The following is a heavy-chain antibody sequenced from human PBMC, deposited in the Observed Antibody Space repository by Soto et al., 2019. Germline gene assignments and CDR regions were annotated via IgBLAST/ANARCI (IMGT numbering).Heavy chain of an antibody. Sequence: EVQLLESGGGLVQPGGSLRLPCAASGSTFSSYAMSWVRQAPGKGLEWVSAISGSGGSTYYADSVKGRFTISRDNSKNTLYLQMNSLRAEDTAVYYCVLWPPYYFDYWGQGTLVTVSS. CDR1: GSTFSSYA. D-gene: IGHD3-10*01. CDR2: ISGSGGST. CDR3: VLWPPYYFDY. V-gene: IGHV3-23*01. J-gene: IGHJ4*02.